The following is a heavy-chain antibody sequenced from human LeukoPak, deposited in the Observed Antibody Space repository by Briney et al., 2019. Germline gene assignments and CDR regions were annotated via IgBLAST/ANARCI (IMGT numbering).Heavy chain of an antibody. D-gene: IGHD3-10*01. V-gene: IGHV4-61*01. CDR2: IYYTGST. Sequence: SETLSLTCTVSGGTVSSGSYYWSWIRQPPGTGLEWIGYIYYTGSTNYNPSLKSRVTISVDTSKNQFSLKLSSVTAADTAVYYCARGRRRITMVRGVIIAGINFDYWGQGTLVTVSS. CDR1: GGTVSSGSYY. CDR3: ARGRRRITMVRGVIIAGINFDY. J-gene: IGHJ4*02.